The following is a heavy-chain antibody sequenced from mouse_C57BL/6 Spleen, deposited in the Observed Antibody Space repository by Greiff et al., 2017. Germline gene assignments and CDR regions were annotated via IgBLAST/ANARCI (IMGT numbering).Heavy chain of an antibody. V-gene: IGHV1-64*01. CDR2: IHPNSGST. CDR1: GYTFTSYW. CDR3: AREVFRSMFAY. D-gene: IGHD2-10*02. J-gene: IGHJ3*01. Sequence: LQQSGAELVKPGASVKLSCKASGYTFTSYWMHWVKQRPGQGLEWIGMIHPNSGSTNYNEKFKSKATLTVDKSSSTAYMQLSSLTSEDSAVYYCAREVFRSMFAYWGQGTLVTVSA.